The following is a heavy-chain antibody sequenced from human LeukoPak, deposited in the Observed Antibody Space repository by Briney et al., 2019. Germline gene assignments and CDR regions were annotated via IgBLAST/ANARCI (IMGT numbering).Heavy chain of an antibody. CDR1: GYTFTSYG. D-gene: IGHD2-2*01. CDR2: ISAYNGNT. CDR3: ARDPADIVVVPAATNWFDP. Sequence: ASVKVAGQPSGYTFTSYGISWVRQAPGQGLEWMGWISAYNGNTNYAQKLQGRVTMTTDTSTSTAYMELRSLRSDDTAVYYCARDPADIVVVPAATNWFDPWGQGTLVTVSS. V-gene: IGHV1-18*01. J-gene: IGHJ5*02.